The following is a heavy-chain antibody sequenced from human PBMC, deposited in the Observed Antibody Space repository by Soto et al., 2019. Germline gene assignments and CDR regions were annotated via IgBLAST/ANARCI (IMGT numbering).Heavy chain of an antibody. CDR1: GYTFTSYD. Sequence: ASVKVSCKASGYTFTSYDINWVRQATGQGLEWMGWMNPNSGNTGYAQKFQGRVTMTRNTSISTAYMELSSLRSEDTAVYYCARPNYDILTGYYYYYYGMDVWGQGTTVTVSS. V-gene: IGHV1-8*01. J-gene: IGHJ6*02. CDR3: ARPNYDILTGYYYYYYGMDV. D-gene: IGHD3-9*01. CDR2: MNPNSGNT.